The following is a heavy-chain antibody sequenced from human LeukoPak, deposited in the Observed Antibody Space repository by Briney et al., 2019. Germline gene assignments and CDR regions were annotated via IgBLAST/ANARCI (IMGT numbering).Heavy chain of an antibody. J-gene: IGHJ4*02. CDR3: ARGLGGYISFDY. D-gene: IGHD1-26*01. CDR2: IYTGGST. V-gene: IGHV3-53*01. CDR1: GFTVSSNY. Sequence: GGSLRLSCAASGFTVSSNYMSWVRQAPGKGLEWVSVIYTGGSTYYADSVKGRFTISRDNSKNTLYLQMHSLRAEDTAVYYCARGLGGYISFDYWGQGTLVTVSS.